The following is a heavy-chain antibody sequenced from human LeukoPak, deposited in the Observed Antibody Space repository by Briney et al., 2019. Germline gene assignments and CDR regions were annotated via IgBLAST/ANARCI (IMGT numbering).Heavy chain of an antibody. V-gene: IGHV1-69*13. Sequence: SVKVSCKASGGTFSSYAISWVRQAPGQGLEGMGGIIPIFGTANYAQKFQGRVTITADESTSTAYMELSSLRSEDTAVYYCARDRVQLWLSGNFDYWGQGTLVTVSS. CDR3: ARDRVQLWLSGNFDY. CDR2: IIPIFGTA. D-gene: IGHD5-18*01. CDR1: GGTFSSYA. J-gene: IGHJ4*02.